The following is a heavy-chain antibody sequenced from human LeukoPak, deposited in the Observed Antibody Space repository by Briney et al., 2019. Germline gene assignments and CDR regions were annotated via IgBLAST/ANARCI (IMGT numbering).Heavy chain of an antibody. CDR1: GFTFSSYA. J-gene: IGHJ4*02. D-gene: IGHD1-1*01. V-gene: IGHV3-23*01. CDR2: TSGSGGST. CDR3: AKGTTGDITLVEY. Sequence: GESLRLSCAASGFTFSSYAMSWVRQAPGKGLEWVSGTSGSGGSTYYGDSVEGRFTISRDNSKNTLYLQMNSLRAEDTAVYYCAKGTTGDITLVEYWGQGTLVTVSS.